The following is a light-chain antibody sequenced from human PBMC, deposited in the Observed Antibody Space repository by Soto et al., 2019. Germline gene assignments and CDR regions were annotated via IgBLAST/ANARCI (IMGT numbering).Light chain of an antibody. J-gene: IGLJ1*01. CDR1: SSDVGNYNS. CDR2: DVS. Sequence: QSALTQPASVSGSPGQSITISCTGTSSDVGNYNSVSWYQHYPGGAPTLMIYDVSNRPSGVSNRFSGSKSGNTASLTISGLQAEDEAEYYCSSYTGSSTYVFGTGTKVTVL. CDR3: SSYTGSSTYV. V-gene: IGLV2-14*03.